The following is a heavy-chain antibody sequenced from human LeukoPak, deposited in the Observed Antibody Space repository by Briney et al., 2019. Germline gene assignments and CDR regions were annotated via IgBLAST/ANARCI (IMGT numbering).Heavy chain of an antibody. CDR3: ARELSGTTSYYFDY. D-gene: IGHD1-7*01. Sequence: GGSLRLSCAASGFTFSSYEMNWVRQAPGKGLEWVSYISTSGNTRYYADSVKGRFTISRDNAKNSLYLQMNSLRAEDTAVYYCARELSGTTSYYFDYWGQGTLVTVSS. V-gene: IGHV3-48*03. CDR1: GFTFSSYE. J-gene: IGHJ4*02. CDR2: ISTSGNTR.